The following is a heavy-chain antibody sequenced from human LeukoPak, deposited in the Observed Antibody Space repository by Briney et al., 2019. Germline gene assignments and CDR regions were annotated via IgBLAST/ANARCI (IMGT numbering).Heavy chain of an antibody. CDR2: INHSGST. CDR3: ARDYGDEGFDY. D-gene: IGHD4-17*01. J-gene: IGHJ4*02. CDR1: GGSFSGYY. V-gene: IGHV4-34*01. Sequence: SETLSPTCAVYGGSFSGYYWSWIRQPPGKGLEWIGEINHSGSTNYNPSLKSRVTISVDTSKNQFSLKLSSVTAADTAVYYCARDYGDEGFDYWGQGTLVTVSS.